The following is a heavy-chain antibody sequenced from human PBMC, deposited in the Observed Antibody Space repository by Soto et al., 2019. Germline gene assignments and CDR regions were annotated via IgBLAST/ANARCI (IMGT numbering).Heavy chain of an antibody. CDR2: IRSKANSYAT. D-gene: IGHD2-15*01. J-gene: IGHJ6*02. V-gene: IGHV3-73*01. Sequence: GGSLRLSCAASGFTFSGSAMHWVRQASGKGLEWVGRIRSKANSYATAYAASVKGRFTISRDDSKNTAYLQMNSLKTEDTAVYYCTSTGYFSGGSCYWGYYYYYYGMDVWGQGTTVTVSS. CDR3: TSTGYFSGGSCYWGYYYYYYGMDV. CDR1: GFTFSGSA.